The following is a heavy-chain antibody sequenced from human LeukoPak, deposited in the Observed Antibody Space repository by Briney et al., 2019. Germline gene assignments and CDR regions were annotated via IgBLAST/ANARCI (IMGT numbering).Heavy chain of an antibody. CDR1: GGSFSGYY. CDR2: INHSGST. V-gene: IGHV4-34*01. D-gene: IGHD3-9*01. J-gene: IGHJ5*02. CDR3: ARGRSNYDILTGYRKGDWFDP. Sequence: PSETLSLTCAVYGGSFSGYYWSWIRQPPGKGLEWIGEINHSGSTNYNPSLKSRVTISVDTSKNQFSLKLSSVTAADTAVYYCARGRSNYDILTGYRKGDWFDPWGQGTLVTVSS.